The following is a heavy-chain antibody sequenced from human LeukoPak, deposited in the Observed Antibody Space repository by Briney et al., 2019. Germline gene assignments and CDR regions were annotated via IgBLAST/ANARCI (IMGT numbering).Heavy chain of an antibody. J-gene: IGHJ4*02. D-gene: IGHD2-15*01. Sequence: GSLRLSCAASGFTVSSNYMSWVRQAPGKGLEWVAVIYSGGSTYYADSVTGRFTISRDNSKNTLYLQMNSLRAEDTAVYYCARVVVAALDYWGQGTLVTVSS. CDR3: ARVVVAALDY. CDR1: GFTVSSNY. V-gene: IGHV3-53*01. CDR2: IYSGGST.